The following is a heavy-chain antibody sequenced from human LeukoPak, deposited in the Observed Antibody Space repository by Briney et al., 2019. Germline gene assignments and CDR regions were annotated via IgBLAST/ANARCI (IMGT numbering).Heavy chain of an antibody. Sequence: SETLSLTCTVSGGSISSGDYYWSWIRQPPGKGLEWIGYIYYSGSTYYNPSLKSRVTISVDTSKNQCSLKLSSVTAADTAVYYCAREIYWEFYDYWGQGTLVTVSS. CDR2: IYYSGST. CDR3: AREIYWEFYDY. V-gene: IGHV4-30-4*08. D-gene: IGHD3-10*01. CDR1: GGSISSGDYY. J-gene: IGHJ4*02.